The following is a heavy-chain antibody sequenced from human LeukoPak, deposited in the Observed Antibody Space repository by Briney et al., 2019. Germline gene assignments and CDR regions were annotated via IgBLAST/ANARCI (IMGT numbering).Heavy chain of an antibody. J-gene: IGHJ4*02. CDR1: GGSISSSNW. Sequence: SGTLSLTCAVSGGSISSSNWWSWVRQPPGKGLEWIGEIYHSGSTNYNPSLKSRVTISVDKSKNQFSLKLSSVTAADTAVYYCARDIGSWYNTSDYWGQGTLVTVSS. D-gene: IGHD6-13*01. CDR3: ARDIGSWYNTSDY. V-gene: IGHV4-4*02. CDR2: IYHSGST.